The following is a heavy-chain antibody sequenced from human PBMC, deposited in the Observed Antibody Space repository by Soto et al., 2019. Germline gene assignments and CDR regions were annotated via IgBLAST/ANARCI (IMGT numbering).Heavy chain of an antibody. D-gene: IGHD3-10*01. CDR1: GFTFSDYY. Sequence: QVQLVESGGGLVKPGGSLRLSCAASGFTFSDYYMSWIRQAPGKGLEWVSYISSSSSYTNYADSVKGRFTISRDNAKNSLYMQMKSLSAEDTAVYYCARLLGGSVAFDIWGQGTMVTVSS. CDR2: ISSSSSYT. CDR3: ARLLGGSVAFDI. V-gene: IGHV3-11*05. J-gene: IGHJ3*02.